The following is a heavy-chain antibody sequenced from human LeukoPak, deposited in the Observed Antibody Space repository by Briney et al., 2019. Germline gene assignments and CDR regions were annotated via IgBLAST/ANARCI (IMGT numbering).Heavy chain of an antibody. J-gene: IGHJ6*03. D-gene: IGHD6-6*01. CDR2: IYYSGST. V-gene: IGHV4-39*01. CDR1: GGSISSSSYY. Sequence: ETLSLTCTVSGGSISSSSYYWGWIRQPPGKGLEWIGSIYYSGSTYYNPSLKSRVTISVDTSKNQFSLKLSSMTAADTAVYYCARPGDAARPWYYMDVWGKGTTVTVSS. CDR3: ARPGDAARPWYYMDV.